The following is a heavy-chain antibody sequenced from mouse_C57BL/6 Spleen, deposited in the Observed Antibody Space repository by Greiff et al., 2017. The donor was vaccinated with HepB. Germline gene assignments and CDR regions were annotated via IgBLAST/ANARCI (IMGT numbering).Heavy chain of an antibody. V-gene: IGHV1-61*01. CDR3: ARAGGNYLYAMDY. CDR1: GYTFTSYW. Sequence: QVHVKQSGAELVMPGSSVKLSCKASGYTFTSYWMDWVKQRPGQGLEWIGNIYPSDSETHYNQKFKGKATLTVDKSSSTAYIQLSSLTSEDSAGYYCARAGGNYLYAMDYWGQGTSVTVSS. J-gene: IGHJ4*01. CDR2: IYPSDSET. D-gene: IGHD2-1*01.